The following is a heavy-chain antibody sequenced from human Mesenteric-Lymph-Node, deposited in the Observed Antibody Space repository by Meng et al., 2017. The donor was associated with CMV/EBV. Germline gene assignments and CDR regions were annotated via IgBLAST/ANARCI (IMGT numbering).Heavy chain of an antibody. D-gene: IGHD6-13*01. J-gene: IGHJ4*02. Sequence: CKASGYSFTDFAMNWVRQAPGQGPEWMGWINTDTGDPTYVQDFTGRFVFSLDTSASTAFLEISSLKAEDTAVYYCATKGTDYSSSLGYWGQGTLDTVSS. CDR2: INTDTGDP. CDR1: GYSFTDFA. CDR3: ATKGTDYSSSLGY. V-gene: IGHV7-4-1*02.